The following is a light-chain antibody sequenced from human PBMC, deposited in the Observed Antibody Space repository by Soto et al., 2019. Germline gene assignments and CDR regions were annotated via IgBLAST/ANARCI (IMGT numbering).Light chain of an antibody. Sequence: ELVLTQSPGTLSLSPGERATVSCRASQTISRNYLVWYQKKPGQAPRLLICDASSRATGIPDRFSGGGSGTDFTLTISRLEPEDFAVYYCQQFSSYPLTFGGGTKVDIK. V-gene: IGKV3-20*01. CDR1: QTISRNY. J-gene: IGKJ4*01. CDR2: DAS. CDR3: QQFSSYPLT.